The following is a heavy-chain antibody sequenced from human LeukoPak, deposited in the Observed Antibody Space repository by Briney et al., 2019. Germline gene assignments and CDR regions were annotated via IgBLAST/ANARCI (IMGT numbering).Heavy chain of an antibody. CDR3: ARHSSWFRHFDS. J-gene: IGHJ4*02. CDR1: GGSISSYY. D-gene: IGHD6-19*01. V-gene: IGHV4-4*09. CDR2: MYTSGST. Sequence: KTSETLSLTCTASGGSISSYYWSWIRQPPGKGLEWIGYMYTSGSTNYNPSLKSRVTISEDTSKNQFSLKLSSVTAADTAVYYCARHSSWFRHFDSWGQGTLVTVSS.